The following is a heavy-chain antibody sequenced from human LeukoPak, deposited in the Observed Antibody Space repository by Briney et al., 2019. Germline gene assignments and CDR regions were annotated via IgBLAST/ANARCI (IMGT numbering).Heavy chain of an antibody. J-gene: IGHJ3*01. D-gene: IGHD3-22*01. Sequence: SETLSLXCAVYGGSFSGYYWSWIRRPPGKGLEWIGEIDHSGATNYNPSLRSRVTIPLDTSKNQFSLTLSSITAADTAVYYCAKAPYLSSGSWGQGTMVTVSS. CDR2: IDHSGAT. CDR3: AKAPYLSSGS. CDR1: GGSFSGYY. V-gene: IGHV4-34*01.